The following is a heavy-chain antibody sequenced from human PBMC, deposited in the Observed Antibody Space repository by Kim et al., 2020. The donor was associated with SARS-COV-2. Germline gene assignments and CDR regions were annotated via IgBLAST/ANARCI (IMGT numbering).Heavy chain of an antibody. J-gene: IGHJ6*02. CDR1: GFTFSSYA. D-gene: IGHD6-19*01. CDR2: ISYDGSNK. V-gene: IGHV3-30-3*01. CDR3: ARAQYSSTYYYYYYGMDV. Sequence: GGSLRLSCAASGFTFSSYAMHWVRQAPGKGLEWVAVISYDGSNKYYADSVKGRFTISRDNSKNTLYLQMNSLRAEDTAVYYCARAQYSSTYYYYYYGMDVWGQGTTVTVSS.